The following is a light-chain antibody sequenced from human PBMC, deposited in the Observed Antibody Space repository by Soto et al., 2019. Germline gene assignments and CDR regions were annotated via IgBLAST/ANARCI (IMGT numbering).Light chain of an antibody. Sequence: ILFTQAPGPLALSPGGRAPLSCRASQGIGNTLAWYQQKPGQTPRLLTYGASIRATGVPARFSGSGSGTDFTLTINSLQSEDFAVYYCQHYVNWTLTFGGGTKV. CDR3: QHYVNWTLT. V-gene: IGKV3-15*01. J-gene: IGKJ4*01. CDR1: QGIGNT. CDR2: GAS.